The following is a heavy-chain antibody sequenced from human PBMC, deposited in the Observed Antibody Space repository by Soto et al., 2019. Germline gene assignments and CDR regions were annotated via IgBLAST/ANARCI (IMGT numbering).Heavy chain of an antibody. V-gene: IGHV3-74*01. CDR2: INSDGSIT. J-gene: IGHJ4*02. CDR1: GFTFSSYW. Sequence: GGSLRLSCAASGFTFSSYWMHWVRHAPGKGLVWVSRINSDGSITGYADSVKGRFTISRDNAKNTVYLQMNRLRAEDTAVFYCASSLYYGIDYWGQGTLVNVSS. D-gene: IGHD3-10*01. CDR3: ASSLYYGIDY.